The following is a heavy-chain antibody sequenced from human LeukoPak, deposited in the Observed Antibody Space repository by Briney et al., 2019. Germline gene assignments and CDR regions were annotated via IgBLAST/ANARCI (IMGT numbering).Heavy chain of an antibody. CDR3: TRSGWDLGYFDY. CDR2: ISYDGTNK. CDR1: GFTFRSYG. D-gene: IGHD6-19*01. V-gene: IGHV3-30*03. J-gene: IGHJ4*02. Sequence: GGSLRLSCAASGFTFRSYGMHWVRQAPGKGLDWVAVISYDGTNKYYADSVKGRFTISRDNAKNTLYLQMNSLRAEDTAVYFCTRSGWDLGYFDYWGQGTLVTVSS.